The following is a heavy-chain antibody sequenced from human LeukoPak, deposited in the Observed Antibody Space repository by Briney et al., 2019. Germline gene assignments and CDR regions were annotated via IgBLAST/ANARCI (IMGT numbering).Heavy chain of an antibody. CDR3: ASSRSGELVYYGMDV. D-gene: IGHD3-16*01. V-gene: IGHV3-21*01. J-gene: IGHJ6*02. Sequence: PGRSLRLSCTAFGFTFGDYAMSWVRQAPGRGLEWVSSISTSSSHIYYADPVRGRFTISRGNAKNSLYLQMNSLRAEDTAVYYCASSRSGELVYYGMDVWGQGTTVTVSS. CDR2: ISTSSSHI. CDR1: GFTFGDYA.